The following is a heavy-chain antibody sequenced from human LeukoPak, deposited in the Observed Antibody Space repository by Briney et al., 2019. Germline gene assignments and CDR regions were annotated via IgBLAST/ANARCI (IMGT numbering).Heavy chain of an antibody. CDR2: IYRSGIT. D-gene: IGHD3-9*01. J-gene: IGHJ3*02. CDR1: GYSISSGYH. CDR3: ARHDWTFDI. V-gene: IGHV4-38-2*01. Sequence: TSETLSLTCLVSGYSISSGYHWGWIRQPPGKGLDWIGSIYRSGITYYNPSLKSRVTKSVDTSKNQFSLKLSSVTAADTAVYYCARHDWTFDIWGQGTMVTASS.